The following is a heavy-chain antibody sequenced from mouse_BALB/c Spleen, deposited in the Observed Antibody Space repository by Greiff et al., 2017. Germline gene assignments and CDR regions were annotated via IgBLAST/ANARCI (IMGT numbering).Heavy chain of an antibody. J-gene: IGHJ4*01. V-gene: IGHV1-7*01. Sequence: VQLQESGAELAKPGASVKMSCKASGYTFTSYWMHWVKQRPGQGLEWIGYINPSTGYTEYNQKFKDKATLTADKSSSTAYMQLSSLTSEDSAVYYCARDGNYHYAMDYWGQGTSVTVSS. CDR3: ARDGNYHYAMDY. CDR2: INPSTGYT. D-gene: IGHD2-1*01. CDR1: GYTFTSYW.